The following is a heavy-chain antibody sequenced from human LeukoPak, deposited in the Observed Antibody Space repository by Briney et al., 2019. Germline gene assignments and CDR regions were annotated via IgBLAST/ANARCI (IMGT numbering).Heavy chain of an antibody. D-gene: IGHD2-8*02. CDR1: GYTFTAYY. Sequence: GASVKVSCKASGYTFTAYYMHWVRQAPGQGLEWLGWINPNSVVTRYAQKFQGRVTMTRDTSISTVYMELSRLRSDDTAVYYCARSRESCTGGTCPGDYWGQGTRVTVSA. CDR3: ARSRESCTGGTCPGDY. J-gene: IGHJ4*02. V-gene: IGHV1-2*02. CDR2: INPNSVVT.